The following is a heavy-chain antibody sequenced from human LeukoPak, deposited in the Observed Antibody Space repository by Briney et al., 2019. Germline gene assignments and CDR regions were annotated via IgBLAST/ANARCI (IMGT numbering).Heavy chain of an antibody. CDR3: ANPVLRTGPL. D-gene: IGHD3-9*01. J-gene: IGHJ4*02. CDR1: GFTFSSYS. V-gene: IGHV3-23*01. Sequence: QTGGSLRLSCAASGFTFSSYSMNWVRQAPGKGLEWVSAISGSGGSTYYADSVKGRFTISRDNSKNTLYLQMNSLRAEDTAVYYCANPVLRTGPLWGQGTLVTVSS. CDR2: ISGSGGST.